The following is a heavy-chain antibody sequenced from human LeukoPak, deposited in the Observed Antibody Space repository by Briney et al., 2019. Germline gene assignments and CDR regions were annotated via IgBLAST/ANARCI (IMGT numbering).Heavy chain of an antibody. D-gene: IGHD5-24*01. Sequence: HPGGSLRLSCAASAFTFGSYGMHWVRQAPGKGLEWVAFIRYDGSNKYYADSVKGRFTISRDNSKNTLYLQMNSLRAEDTAVYYCAAQTDGYNTYYFDYWGQGTLVTVSS. J-gene: IGHJ4*02. CDR3: AAQTDGYNTYYFDY. CDR1: AFTFGSYG. V-gene: IGHV3-30*02. CDR2: IRYDGSNK.